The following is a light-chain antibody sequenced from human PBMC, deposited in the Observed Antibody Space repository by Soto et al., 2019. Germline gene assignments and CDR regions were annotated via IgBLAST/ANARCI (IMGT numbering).Light chain of an antibody. V-gene: IGKV1-5*03. CDR1: QTISSW. CDR3: QQYNSYSWT. Sequence: DIQMTQSPSTLSASVGDRVTITCRASQTISSWLAWYQQKPGEAPNLLIYKASNLESGVPSRFSGSGSGTEFTLTISSLQPDDFATYYCQQYNSYSWTFGQGTKVEIK. CDR2: KAS. J-gene: IGKJ1*01.